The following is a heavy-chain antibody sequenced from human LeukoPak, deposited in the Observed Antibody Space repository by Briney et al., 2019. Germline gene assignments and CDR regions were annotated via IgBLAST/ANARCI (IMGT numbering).Heavy chain of an antibody. V-gene: IGHV4-30-2*01. D-gene: IGHD1-26*01. Sequence: PSETLSLTCTVSGGSISSGGYYWSRIRQPPGKGLEWIGYIYHSGSTYYNPSLKSRVTISVDRSKNQFSLKLSSVTAADTAVYYCARGRELSGFDPWGQGTLVTVSS. CDR1: GGSISSGGYY. CDR3: ARGRELSGFDP. CDR2: IYHSGST. J-gene: IGHJ5*02.